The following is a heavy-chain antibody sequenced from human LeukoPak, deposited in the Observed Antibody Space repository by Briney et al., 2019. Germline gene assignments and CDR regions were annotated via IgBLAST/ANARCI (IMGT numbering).Heavy chain of an antibody. CDR3: ARHNEPDSSGYYRPFHY. CDR2: ISYSGTT. J-gene: IGHJ4*02. CDR1: GGSFSSSNYY. Sequence: SETLSLTCAVYGGSFSSSNYYWGWIRQPPGKGLEWIGSISYSGTTYYNPSLKSRVTISVDTSKNQFSLKVGSVTAADTAVYYCARHNEPDSSGYYRPFHYWGQGTLVTVSS. V-gene: IGHV4-39*01. D-gene: IGHD3-22*01.